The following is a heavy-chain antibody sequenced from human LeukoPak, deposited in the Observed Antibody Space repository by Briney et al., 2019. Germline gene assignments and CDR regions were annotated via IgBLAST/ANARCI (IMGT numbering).Heavy chain of an antibody. J-gene: IGHJ5*02. CDR1: GFTFSSYQ. D-gene: IGHD3-22*01. Sequence: TGGSLRLSCGASGFTFSSYQMNWVRQAPGKGLEWGSYISCSGSTIYYADSVKGRFTISRDNAKNSLYLQMNSLRAEETAVYYCARSYYDSSGYYNWFDPWGQGTLVTVSS. CDR2: ISCSGSTI. CDR3: ARSYYDSSGYYNWFDP. V-gene: IGHV3-48*03.